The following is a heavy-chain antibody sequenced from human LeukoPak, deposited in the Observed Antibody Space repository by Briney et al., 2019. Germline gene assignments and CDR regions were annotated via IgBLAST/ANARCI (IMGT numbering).Heavy chain of an antibody. CDR1: GFTFSSYA. D-gene: IGHD5-18*01. Sequence: GGSLRLSCAASGFTFSSYAMSWVRQAPGKGLEWVSAISCSGGSTYYADSVKGRFTISRDNAKNTLYLQMNSLRAEGTAVYYCATDVDTGMVNLLPGLFDYWGQGTLVTVSS. V-gene: IGHV3-23*01. CDR2: ISCSGGST. CDR3: ATDVDTGMVNLLPGLFDY. J-gene: IGHJ4*02.